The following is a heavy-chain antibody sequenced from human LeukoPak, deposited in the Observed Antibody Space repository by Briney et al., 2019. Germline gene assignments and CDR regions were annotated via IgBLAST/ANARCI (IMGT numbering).Heavy chain of an antibody. D-gene: IGHD6-6*01. Sequence: GGSLRLSCAASGFTFSSYGMHWVRQAPGKGLEWVAVISYDGSNKYYADSVKGQFTISRDNSKNTLYLQMNSLRAEDTAVYYCARAGGFRSSALIWGQGTLVTVSS. CDR2: ISYDGSNK. CDR3: ARAGGFRSSALI. J-gene: IGHJ4*02. V-gene: IGHV3-30*03. CDR1: GFTFSSYG.